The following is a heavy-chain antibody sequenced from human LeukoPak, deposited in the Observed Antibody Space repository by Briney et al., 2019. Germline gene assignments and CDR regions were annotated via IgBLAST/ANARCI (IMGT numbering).Heavy chain of an antibody. CDR2: IRYDGSNK. CDR3: AKPLPRASSVAAYFDY. CDR1: GFTFSSYG. Sequence: GGSLRLSCAASGFTFSSYGMHWVRQAPGKGLEWVAFIRYDGSNKYYADSVKGRFTISRDNSKNTLYLQMNSLRAEDTAVYYCAKPLPRASSVAAYFDYWGQGTLVTVSS. J-gene: IGHJ4*01. V-gene: IGHV3-30*02. D-gene: IGHD6-13*01.